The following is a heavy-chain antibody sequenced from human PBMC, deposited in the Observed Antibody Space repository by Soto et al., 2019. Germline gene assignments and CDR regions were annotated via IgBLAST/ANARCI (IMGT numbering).Heavy chain of an antibody. J-gene: IGHJ5*02. D-gene: IGHD3-10*01. V-gene: IGHV2-5*02. CDR1: GFSLSTSGVG. CDR3: ARANILLAGSWFGP. CDR2: IYWDDDK. Sequence: QITLKESGPTLVKPTQTLTLTCTFSGFSLSTSGVGVGWIRQPPGKALEWLALIYWDDDKRYSPSLKSRLTITKDTSKYQVVLTMTNMDPVDTATYFCARANILLAGSWFGPWGQGTLVTVSS.